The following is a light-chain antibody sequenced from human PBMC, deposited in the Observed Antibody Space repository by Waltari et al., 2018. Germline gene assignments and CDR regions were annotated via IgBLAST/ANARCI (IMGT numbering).Light chain of an antibody. V-gene: IGKV1-39*01. J-gene: IGKJ2*01. Sequence: IQMTQSPSSLSASVGDRVTITCRASQSISSSLNWYQQIPGKAPKLLIYVASNLQRGVPSRFSGSGSGTDFSLTISSLQPEDFATYYCQQSYITTYTFGQGTKLEIK. CDR3: QQSYITTYT. CDR2: VAS. CDR1: QSISSS.